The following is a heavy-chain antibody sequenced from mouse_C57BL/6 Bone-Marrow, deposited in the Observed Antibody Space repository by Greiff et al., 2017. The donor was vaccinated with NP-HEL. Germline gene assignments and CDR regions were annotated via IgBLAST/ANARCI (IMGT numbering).Heavy chain of an antibody. Sequence: EVKLMESGGGLVKPGGSLKLSCAASGFTFSDYGMHWVRQAPEKGLEWVAYISSGSSTIYYADTVKGRFTISRDNAKNTLFLQMTSLRYEDTAMYYCARGDWGGHYYAMDYWGQGTSVTVSS. J-gene: IGHJ4*01. CDR1: GFTFSDYG. CDR3: ARGDWGGHYYAMDY. D-gene: IGHD4-1*01. CDR2: ISSGSSTI. V-gene: IGHV5-17*01.